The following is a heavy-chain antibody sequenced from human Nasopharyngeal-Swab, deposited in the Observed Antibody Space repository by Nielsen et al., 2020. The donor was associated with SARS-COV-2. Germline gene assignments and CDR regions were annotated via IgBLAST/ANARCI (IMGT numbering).Heavy chain of an antibody. D-gene: IGHD4-23*01. CDR1: GFTFSDYY. CDR2: ISSSGSTI. V-gene: IGHV3-11*01. J-gene: IGHJ6*02. CDR3: ARDRHGDDSRNYYYGMDV. Sequence: GESLKISCAASGFTFSDYYMSWIRQAPGKGPEWVSYISSSGSTIYYADSVKGRFTISRDNAKKSLYLQMNSLRAEDTAVYYCARDRHGDDSRNYYYGMDVWGQGTTVSVSS.